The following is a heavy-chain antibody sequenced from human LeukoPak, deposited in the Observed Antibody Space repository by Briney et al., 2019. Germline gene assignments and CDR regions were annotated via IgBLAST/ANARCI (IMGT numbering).Heavy chain of an antibody. J-gene: IGHJ4*02. CDR1: EFTFSSYE. Sequence: PGGSLRLSCAASEFTFSSYEMNWVRQAPGKGLEWVSYISSSGSTIYYADSVKGRFTISRDNAKNSLDLQMNSLRAEDTAVYYCARGYMTADYWGQGSLVTVSS. CDR2: ISSSGSTI. CDR3: ARGYMTADY. V-gene: IGHV3-48*03. D-gene: IGHD2-2*02.